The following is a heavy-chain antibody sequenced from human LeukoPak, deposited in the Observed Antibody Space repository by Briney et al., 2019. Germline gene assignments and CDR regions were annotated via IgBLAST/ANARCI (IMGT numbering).Heavy chain of an antibody. CDR3: ARVGGYDPDFDY. J-gene: IGHJ4*02. V-gene: IGHV3-7*01. D-gene: IGHD5-12*01. CDR1: GLTFSSYW. CDR2: IKQDGSEK. Sequence: GGSLRLSCAVSGLTFSSYWMSWVRQAPGKGLEWVANIKQDGSEKYYVDSVKGRFTISRDNAKNSLYLQMNSLRAEDTAVYYCARVGGYDPDFDYWGQGTLVTVSS.